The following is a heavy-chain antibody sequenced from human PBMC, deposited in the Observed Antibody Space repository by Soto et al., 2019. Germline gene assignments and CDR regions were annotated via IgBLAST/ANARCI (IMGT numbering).Heavy chain of an antibody. J-gene: IGHJ6*02. CDR1: GYTFSMHY. D-gene: IGHD6-19*01. Sequence: QVQLVQSGAVVKKPGASVTLSCKASGYTFSMHYIHWVRQAPVQGLEWMGMIHPTGGITNYAQRFKGRVTLTRDTSTSTVYMELSRLRSEDTALYYCARVKRGSNSAWYNHMDVWGQGTTVTVSS. V-gene: IGHV1-46*01. CDR3: ARVKRGSNSAWYNHMDV. CDR2: IHPTGGIT.